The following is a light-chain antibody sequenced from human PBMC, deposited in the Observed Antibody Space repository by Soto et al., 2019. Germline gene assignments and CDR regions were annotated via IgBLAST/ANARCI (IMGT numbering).Light chain of an antibody. CDR1: QSVSNY. J-gene: IGKJ1*01. CDR2: DTL. V-gene: IGKV3-11*01. CDR3: QQRAGWPRT. Sequence: EIVLTQSPATLSLSPGERATLSCRASQSVSNYLTWYQQKPGQAPRLLVYDTLNRANGVPARFTGSGSDTDFTLTIRSLEPEDFAVYYCQQRAGWPRTFGQGTKVEIK.